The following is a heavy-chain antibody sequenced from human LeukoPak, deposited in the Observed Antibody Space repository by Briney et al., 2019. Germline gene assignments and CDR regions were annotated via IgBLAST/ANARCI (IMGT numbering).Heavy chain of an antibody. CDR2: IKEDGSEK. CDR3: ARTTYGDY. J-gene: IGHJ4*02. Sequence: GGSLRLSCAASGFTFSSYWMSWGRQAPGKGLEWVAAIKEDGSEKYYVDSVKGRFTISRDNAKNSLYLQMSSLRAEDTAVYFCARTTYGDYWGQGTLVTVSS. D-gene: IGHD1-1*01. V-gene: IGHV3-7*02. CDR1: GFTFSSYW.